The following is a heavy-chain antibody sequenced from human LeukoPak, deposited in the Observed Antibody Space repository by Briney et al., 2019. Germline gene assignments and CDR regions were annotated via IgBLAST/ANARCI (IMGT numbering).Heavy chain of an antibody. CDR3: AKDLTAAASLGVDP. CDR2: ITASGGST. D-gene: IGHD6-13*01. Sequence: HSGGSLRLSCATSGFTFTNYAMSWVRQAPGKGLEWVSAITASGGSTFYADSVKGRFTISRDNSKNTLYLQMNSLRAEDTAVYYCAKDLTAAASLGVDPWGQGTLVTVSS. J-gene: IGHJ5*02. CDR1: GFTFTNYA. V-gene: IGHV3-23*01.